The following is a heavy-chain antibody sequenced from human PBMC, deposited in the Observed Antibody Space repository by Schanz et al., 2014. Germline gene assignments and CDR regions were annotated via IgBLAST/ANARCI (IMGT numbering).Heavy chain of an antibody. CDR3: ARSRSGFYFDY. CDR1: GFSVGNKY. CDR2: IYIGGNT. J-gene: IGHJ4*02. D-gene: IGHD1-26*01. Sequence: EVQLLESGGGLVQPGGSLRLSCTASGFSVGNKYMNWVRQAPGKGLEWVSFIYIGGNTYYADSVKGRFTISRDNSKNTVYIQMNSLRAEDTAVYYCARSRSGFYFDYWGQGTLVTVSS. V-gene: IGHV3-66*01.